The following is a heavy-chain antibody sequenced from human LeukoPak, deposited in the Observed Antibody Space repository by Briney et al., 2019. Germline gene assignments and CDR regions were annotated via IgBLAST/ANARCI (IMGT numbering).Heavy chain of an antibody. CDR2: INPNSGGT. J-gene: IGHJ4*02. CDR1: GYTFTGYY. D-gene: IGHD3-22*01. CDR3: ARLVYDSSGYLPDY. Sequence: GASVKVSCKASGYTFTGYYMHWVRQAPGQGLEWMGWINPNSGGTNYAQKFQGRVTMTRDTSISTAYMELSRLRSDDTAVYYCARLVYDSSGYLPDYWGQGTLVTVSS. V-gene: IGHV1-2*02.